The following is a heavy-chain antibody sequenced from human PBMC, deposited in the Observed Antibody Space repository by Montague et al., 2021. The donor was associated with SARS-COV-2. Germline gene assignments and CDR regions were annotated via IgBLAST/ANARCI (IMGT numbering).Heavy chain of an antibody. D-gene: IGHD2-15*01. V-gene: IGHV6-1*01. CDR1: GDSVSSNSAA. J-gene: IGHJ4*02. CDR2: TYFRSNWNY. Sequence: CAISGDSVSSNSAAWSWIRQSPSRGLEWLARTYFRSNWNYDYAAXVAGRVTVNPDTSKNQVSLELSSVTAADTAVYYCARGVVAAPPVVDYWGRGTLVTVSS. CDR3: ARGVVAAPPVVDY.